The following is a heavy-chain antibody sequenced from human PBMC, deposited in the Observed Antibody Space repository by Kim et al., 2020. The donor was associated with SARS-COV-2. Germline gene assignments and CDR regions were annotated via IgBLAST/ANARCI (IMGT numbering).Heavy chain of an antibody. CDR1: GGSISRSH. Sequence: SETLSLTCTVSGGSISRSHWTWIRQPPGKGMEWIGYISNSGITHFNPSLKSRVTISLDTSKNHFSLKLSSVTAVDTAMFYCARYSPFGNWYYFDYWGQGTLVTVSS. CDR3: ARYSPFGNWYYFDY. V-gene: IGHV4-59*13. J-gene: IGHJ4*02. CDR2: ISNSGIT. D-gene: IGHD1-1*01.